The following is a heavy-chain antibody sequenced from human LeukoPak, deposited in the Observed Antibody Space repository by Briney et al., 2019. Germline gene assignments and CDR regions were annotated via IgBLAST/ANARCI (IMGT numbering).Heavy chain of an antibody. Sequence: GGSLRLSCAASGFTFSSYAMHWVRQAPGKGLEYVSAISSNGGSTYYANSVKGRFTISRDNSKNTLYLQMGSLRAEDMAVYYCARGGSDLTGDYYYYYMDVWGKGTTVTVSS. CDR2: ISSNGGST. J-gene: IGHJ6*03. CDR3: ARGGSDLTGDYYYYYMDV. CDR1: GFTFSSYA. D-gene: IGHD7-27*01. V-gene: IGHV3-64*01.